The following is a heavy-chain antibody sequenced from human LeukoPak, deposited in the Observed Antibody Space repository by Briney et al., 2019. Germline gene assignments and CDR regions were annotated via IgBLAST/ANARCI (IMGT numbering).Heavy chain of an antibody. CDR3: ARIAQGGYCTNGVCQDAFDI. J-gene: IGHJ3*02. D-gene: IGHD2-8*01. CDR1: GFMFSGYS. CDR2: IWYDGSNK. Sequence: GGSLRLSCAASGFMFSGYSMNWVRQAPGKGLEWVAVIWYDGSNKYYADSVKGRFTISRDNSKNTLYLQMNSLRAEDTAVYYCARIAQGGYCTNGVCQDAFDIWGQGTMVTVSS. V-gene: IGHV3-33*08.